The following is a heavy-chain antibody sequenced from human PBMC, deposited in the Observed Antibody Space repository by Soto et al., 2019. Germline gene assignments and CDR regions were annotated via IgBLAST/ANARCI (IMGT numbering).Heavy chain of an antibody. J-gene: IGHJ3*02. CDR2: IYSGGST. CDR3: ARDLRLSDYGDYTTGRYDAFDI. Sequence: PGGSLRLSCAASGFTVSSNYMSWVLQAPGKGLEWVSVIYSGGSTYYADSVKGRFTISRHDSKNTLYLQMNSLRAEDTAVYYCARDLRLSDYGDYTTGRYDAFDIWGQGTMVTVSS. D-gene: IGHD4-17*01. CDR1: GFTVSSNY. V-gene: IGHV3-53*04.